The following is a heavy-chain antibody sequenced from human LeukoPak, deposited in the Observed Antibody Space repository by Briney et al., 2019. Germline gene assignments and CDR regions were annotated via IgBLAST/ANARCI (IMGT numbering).Heavy chain of an antibody. V-gene: IGHV3-23*01. Sequence: GGTLRLSCAASGITFSSYAMSWVRQAPEKGLEWVSTTSGSGGSTYYTDSVRGRFTISRDNSRSTLYLQMNSLRAEDAAVYYCAKAPVTSCRGAFCYPFDYWGQGTLVTVSS. CDR1: GITFSSYA. J-gene: IGHJ4*02. CDR2: TSGSGGST. CDR3: AKAPVTSCRGAFCYPFDY. D-gene: IGHD2-15*01.